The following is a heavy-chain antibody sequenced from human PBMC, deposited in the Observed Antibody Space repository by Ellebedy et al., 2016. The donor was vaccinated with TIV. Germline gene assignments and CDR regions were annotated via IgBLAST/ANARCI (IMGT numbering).Heavy chain of an antibody. CDR3: ARDRIAAAGTFYYGMDV. Sequence: ASVKVSXKASGYTFTGYYMHWVRQAPGQGLEWMGWINPNSGGTNYAQKFQGWVTMTRDTSISTAYMELSRLRSDDTAVYYCARDRIAAAGTFYYGMDVWGQGTTVAVSS. CDR2: INPNSGGT. J-gene: IGHJ6*02. D-gene: IGHD6-13*01. V-gene: IGHV1-2*04. CDR1: GYTFTGYY.